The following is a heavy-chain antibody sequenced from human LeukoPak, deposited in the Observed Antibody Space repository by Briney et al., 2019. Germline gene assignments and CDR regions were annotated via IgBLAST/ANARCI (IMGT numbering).Heavy chain of an antibody. D-gene: IGHD6-13*01. CDR1: GFTFSSYS. J-gene: IGHJ2*01. V-gene: IGHV3-48*02. CDR2: ISRGSVTI. Sequence: GGSLRLSCAASGFTFSSYSMNWVRQAPGKGLERISYISRGSVTIYYADSVKGRFTISRDNAKNSLSLQMNSLRDEDTAVYYCARDVGIDFDLWGRGTLVTVSS. CDR3: ARDVGIDFDL.